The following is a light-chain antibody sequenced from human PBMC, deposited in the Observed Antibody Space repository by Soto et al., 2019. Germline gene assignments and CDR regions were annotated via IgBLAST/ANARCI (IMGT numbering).Light chain of an antibody. CDR2: DVS. CDR1: SSDVGGYNY. CDR3: CSYAGNYIYV. J-gene: IGLJ1*01. Sequence: QSALAQPRSVSGFPGQSVTISCTGASSDVGGYNYVSWYQQHPGKAPKVMIYDVSKRPSGVPDRFSGSKSANTASLTISGLQAEDEADYYCCSYAGNYIYVFGTGTKVTVL. V-gene: IGLV2-11*01.